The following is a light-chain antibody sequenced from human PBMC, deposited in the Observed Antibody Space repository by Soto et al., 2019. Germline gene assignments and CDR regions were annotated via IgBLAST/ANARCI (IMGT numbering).Light chain of an antibody. CDR3: QQRSNCPSIT. Sequence: EIVLTQSPATLSLSPGERATLSCRASQSVSSYLAWYQQKPRQAPRLLIYDASNRATGIPARFSGSGSGTDFTLTISSLEPEDFAVYYCQQRSNCPSITFGQGTRLEIK. CDR2: DAS. CDR1: QSVSSY. J-gene: IGKJ5*01. V-gene: IGKV3-11*01.